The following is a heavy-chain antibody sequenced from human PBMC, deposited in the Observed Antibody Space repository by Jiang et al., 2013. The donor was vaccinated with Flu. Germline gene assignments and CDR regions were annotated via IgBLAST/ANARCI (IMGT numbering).Heavy chain of an antibody. CDR2: ISGSSASA. J-gene: IGHJ6*03. Sequence: VQLVESGGGLVQPGGSLRLSCAASGFTFSTYTMSWVRQAPGKGLECVAAISGSSASAYYADSVKGRLTISRDNSKNTLYLQVNDLRGEDTAVYYCAKGGYSFGAYYYYIDVWGKGTTVTVSS. D-gene: IGHD5-18*01. CDR3: AKGGYSFGAYYYYIDV. CDR1: GFTFSTYT. V-gene: IGHV3-23*04.